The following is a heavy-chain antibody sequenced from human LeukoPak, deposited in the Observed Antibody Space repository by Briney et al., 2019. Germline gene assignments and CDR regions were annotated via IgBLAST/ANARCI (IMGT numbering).Heavy chain of an antibody. CDR2: INPSGGST. J-gene: IGHJ4*02. CDR1: GYTFTSYY. V-gene: IGHV1-46*01. CDR3: ARGPYSSGWLLEISFDY. D-gene: IGHD6-19*01. Sequence: ASVKVSCKASGYTFTSYYMHWVRQAPGQGLEWMGIINPSGGSTSYAQKFQGRVTMTRDTSTSTVYMELSSLRSEDTAVYYCARGPYSSGWLLEISFDYWGQGTLVTVSS.